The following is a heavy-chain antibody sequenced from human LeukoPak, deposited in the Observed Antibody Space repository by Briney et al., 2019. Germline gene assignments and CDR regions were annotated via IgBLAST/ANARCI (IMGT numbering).Heavy chain of an antibody. Sequence: PGESLQISCQGSGYSFTSYWIAWVRQMPGKGLEWMGIIYPGDSDARYSPSFQGQVTMSADKSISTAYLQWSSLKASDTAMYYCAGLLSGYYTGGDFWGQGTLVTVSS. CDR3: AGLLSGYYTGGDF. CDR1: GYSFTSYW. D-gene: IGHD3-3*01. J-gene: IGHJ4*02. V-gene: IGHV5-51*01. CDR2: IYPGDSDA.